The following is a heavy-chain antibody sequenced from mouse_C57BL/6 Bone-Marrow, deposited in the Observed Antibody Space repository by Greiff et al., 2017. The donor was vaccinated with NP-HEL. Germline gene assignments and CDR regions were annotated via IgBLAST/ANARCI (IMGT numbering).Heavy chain of an antibody. J-gene: IGHJ2*01. V-gene: IGHV1-80*01. D-gene: IGHD2-2*01. Sequence: VQLQQSGAELVKPGASVKISCKASGYAFSRYWMNWVKQRPGKGLEWIGQIYPGDGDTNYNGKFKGKATLTADKSSSTAYMQLSSLTSEDSAVYFCARFLYGYAFDYWGQGTTLTVSS. CDR1: GYAFSRYW. CDR3: ARFLYGYAFDY. CDR2: IYPGDGDT.